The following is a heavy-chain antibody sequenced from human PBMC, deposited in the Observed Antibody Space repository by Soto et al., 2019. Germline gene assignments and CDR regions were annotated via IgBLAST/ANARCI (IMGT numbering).Heavy chain of an antibody. V-gene: IGHV4-30-2*06. CDR1: GGSISSGAYC. CDR3: SRDSNIGSGNFKYWGFDI. CDR2: IYHSGST. D-gene: IGHD3-10*01. Sequence: SETLSLTCAVSGGSISSGAYCWSWIRQSPEKGLEWIGHIYHSGSTYYNPSLKSRVTISVDTSKNQFSLKLSSVTAAETAVYYCSRDSNIGSGNFKYWGFDIWGPGTMVTVSS. J-gene: IGHJ3*02.